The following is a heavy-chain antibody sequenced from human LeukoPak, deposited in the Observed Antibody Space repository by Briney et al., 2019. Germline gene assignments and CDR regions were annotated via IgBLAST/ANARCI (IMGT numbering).Heavy chain of an antibody. D-gene: IGHD3-9*01. J-gene: IGHJ4*02. V-gene: IGHV4-61*01. CDR2: IYYSGST. CDR3: ASQLRYFDWLLRFDY. CDR1: GDSVSSGSYY. Sequence: SETLSLTCTVSGDSVSSGSYYWSWIRQPPGNGLEWIGYIYYSGSTNYNPSLKSRVTISVDTSKSQFSLKLSSVTAADTAVYYCASQLRYFDWLLRFDYWGQGTLVTVSS.